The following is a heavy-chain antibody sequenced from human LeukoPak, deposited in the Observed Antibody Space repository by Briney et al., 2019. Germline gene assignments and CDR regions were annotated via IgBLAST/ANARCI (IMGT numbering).Heavy chain of an antibody. D-gene: IGHD3-3*01. J-gene: IGHJ4*02. CDR3: ARGGDFWSGYYGPLYY. V-gene: IGHV4-59*01. CDR1: GGSISSYY. Sequence: SETPSLTCTVSGGSISSYYWSWIRQPPGKGLEWIGYIYYSGSTNYNPSLKSRVTISVDTSKNQFSLKLSSVTAADTAVYYCARGGDFWSGYYGPLYYWGQGTLVTVSS. CDR2: IYYSGST.